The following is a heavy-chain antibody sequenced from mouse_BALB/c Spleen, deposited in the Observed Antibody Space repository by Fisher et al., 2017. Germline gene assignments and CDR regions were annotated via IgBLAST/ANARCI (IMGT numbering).Heavy chain of an antibody. Sequence: DKFKGKATLTADKSTSTAYMQLKSLTSEDSAVYYCARRGTNGSSSYAMDYWGQGTSVTVSS. CDR3: ARRGTNGSSSYAMDY. V-gene: IGHV1-77*01. D-gene: IGHD1-1*01. J-gene: IGHJ4*01.